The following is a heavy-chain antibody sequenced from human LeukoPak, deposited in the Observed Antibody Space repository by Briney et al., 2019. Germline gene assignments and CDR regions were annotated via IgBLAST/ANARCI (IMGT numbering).Heavy chain of an antibody. J-gene: IGHJ5*02. CDR3: ASHVLRYFDWLFKTNWFDP. D-gene: IGHD3-9*01. CDR1: GGSISSSSYY. CDR2: IYYSGST. Sequence: ASETLSLTCTVSGGSISSSSYYWGWIRQPPGKGLEWIGSIYYSGSTYYNPSLKSRVTISVDTSKNQFSLKLSSVTAADTAVYYCASHVLRYFDWLFKTNWFDPWGQGTLVTVSS. V-gene: IGHV4-39*01.